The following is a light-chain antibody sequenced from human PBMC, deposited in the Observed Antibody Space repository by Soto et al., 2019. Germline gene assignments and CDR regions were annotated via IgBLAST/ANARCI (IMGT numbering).Light chain of an antibody. CDR2: EVS. CDR3: CSYAGSSTFYG. V-gene: IGLV2-23*02. CDR1: SSDVGSYNL. Sequence: QSALTQPASVSGSPGQSITISCTGTSSDVGSYNLVSWYQQHPGKAPKLMIYEVSKRPSGVSNRFSGSKSGNTASLTISGLQAEDEAGYYCCSYAGSSTFYGFGTGTKLTVL. J-gene: IGLJ1*01.